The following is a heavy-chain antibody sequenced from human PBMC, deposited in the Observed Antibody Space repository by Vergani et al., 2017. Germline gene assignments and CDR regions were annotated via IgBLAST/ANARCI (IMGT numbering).Heavy chain of an antibody. D-gene: IGHD3-22*01. CDR1: GFSFTSYG. V-gene: IGHV3-30*03. J-gene: IGHJ6*02. CDR3: ARINCPYCDSSGYYCHFYYYGLDV. CDR2: ISFDGNKK. Sequence: QVRLVESGGGVVQPGRSLRLSCAASGFSFTSYGMHWVRQPPGKGLEWVATISFDGNKKEYTEAVRGRFTISRDSSKSPVVLIMTNLDPVDTATYYCARINCPYCDSSGYYCHFYYYGLDVWGRETTVTVSS.